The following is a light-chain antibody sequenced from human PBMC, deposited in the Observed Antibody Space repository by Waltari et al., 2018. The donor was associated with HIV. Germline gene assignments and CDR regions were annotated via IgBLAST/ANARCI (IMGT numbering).Light chain of an antibody. CDR1: GLAQPH. CDR2: KDS. Sequence: SYDQTQPPSVSVPPGQTARFTCSVDGLAQPHAYWYPQKPGHAHVLVKCKDSETPSGIPERFSGSSSGTTVTLTISGVQAEDEADYYCQSSDSSDISVFGGGTKLTVL. J-gene: IGLJ3*02. CDR3: QSSDSSDISV. V-gene: IGLV3-25*03.